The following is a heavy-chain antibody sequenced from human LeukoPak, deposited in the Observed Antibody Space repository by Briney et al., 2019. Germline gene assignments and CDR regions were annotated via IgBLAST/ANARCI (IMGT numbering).Heavy chain of an antibody. V-gene: IGHV5-51*01. CDR3: ARPRFTSGWYSFYYFDY. D-gene: IGHD6-19*01. CDR1: GYNFPSYW. J-gene: IGHJ4*02. Sequence: GESLKTSCQGSGYNFPSYWIAWVRQMPGKGLEWMGIIFPGDSDTRYNPSFQGQVTISADKSISTAFLQWSSLKTSDTAMYYCARPRFTSGWYSFYYFDYWGQGTLVTVSS. CDR2: IFPGDSDT.